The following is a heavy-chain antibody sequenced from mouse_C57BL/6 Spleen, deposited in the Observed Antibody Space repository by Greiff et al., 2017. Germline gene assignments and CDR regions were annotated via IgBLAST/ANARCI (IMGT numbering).Heavy chain of an antibody. Sequence: EVKLMESGGGLVKPGGSLKLSCAASGFTFSDYGMHWVRQAPEMGLEWVAYISSGSSTIYYADTVKGRFTISRDNDKNTLLLQMTSLRSEDTAMYYCAGGIYDGYSWFAYWGQGTLVTVSA. D-gene: IGHD2-3*01. CDR2: ISSGSSTI. CDR1: GFTFSDYG. V-gene: IGHV5-17*01. J-gene: IGHJ3*01. CDR3: AGGIYDGYSWFAY.